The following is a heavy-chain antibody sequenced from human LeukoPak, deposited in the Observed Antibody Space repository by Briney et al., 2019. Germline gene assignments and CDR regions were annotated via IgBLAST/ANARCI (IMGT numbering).Heavy chain of an antibody. V-gene: IGHV3-30*02. CDR1: GFTFSSYG. Sequence: GGSLRLSCAASGFTFSSYGMHWVRQAPGKGLEWVALIRYDGSNKYYADSVKGRFTISRDNAKNSLYLQMNSLRAEDTAVYYCARDDSRGSVDAFDIWGQGTMVTVSS. J-gene: IGHJ3*02. D-gene: IGHD3-22*01. CDR2: IRYDGSNK. CDR3: ARDDSRGSVDAFDI.